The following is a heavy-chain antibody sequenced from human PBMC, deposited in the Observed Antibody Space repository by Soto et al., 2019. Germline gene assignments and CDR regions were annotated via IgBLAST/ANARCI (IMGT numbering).Heavy chain of an antibody. D-gene: IGHD3-22*01. CDR2: IYYSGST. CDR1: GGSISSYY. V-gene: IGHV4-59*01. J-gene: IGHJ4*02. CDR3: ASIPAPIYYYDSSGYYYFDY. Sequence: PSETLSLTCTVSGGSISSYYWSWIRQPPGKGLEWIGYIYYSGSTNYNPSLKSRVTISVDTSKNQFSLKLSSVTAADTAVYYCASIPAPIYYYDSSGYYYFDYWGQGTLVTAPQ.